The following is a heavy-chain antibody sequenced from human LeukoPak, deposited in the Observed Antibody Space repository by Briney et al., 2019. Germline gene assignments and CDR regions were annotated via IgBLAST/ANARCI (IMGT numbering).Heavy chain of an antibody. Sequence: EASVKVSCKASGGTFSSYAISWVRQAPGQGLEWMGRIIPILGIANYAQKFRGRVTITADKSTSTAYMELSSLRSEDTAVYYCARPALYGDYGYWGQGTLVTVSS. CDR3: ARPALYGDYGY. V-gene: IGHV1-69*04. D-gene: IGHD4-17*01. J-gene: IGHJ4*02. CDR1: GGTFSSYA. CDR2: IIPILGIA.